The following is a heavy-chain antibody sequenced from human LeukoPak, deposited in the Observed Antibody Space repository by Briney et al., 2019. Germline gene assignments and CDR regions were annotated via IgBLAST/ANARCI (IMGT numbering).Heavy chain of an antibody. Sequence: KSGPTLVKPTQTLTLTCTFSGFSLATSGVGVGWIRRPPGKALEWLALIYWDDDKRYSPSLKSRLTITKDTSKNQVVLTMTNMDPVDTATYYCARRAPDESSIGYSSSWYDYWGQGTLVTVSS. CDR2: IYWDDDK. J-gene: IGHJ4*02. CDR3: ARRAPDESSIGYSSSWYDY. CDR1: GFSLATSGVG. D-gene: IGHD6-13*01. V-gene: IGHV2-5*02.